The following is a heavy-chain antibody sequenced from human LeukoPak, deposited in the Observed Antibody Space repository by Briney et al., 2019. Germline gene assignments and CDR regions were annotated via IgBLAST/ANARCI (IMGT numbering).Heavy chain of an antibody. Sequence: SETLSLTCTVSGGSISSYYWSWIRQPPGKGLEWIGCIYYSGSTNYNPSLKSRVTISVDTSKNQFSLKLSSVTAADTAVYYCARGEGGPFDYWGQGTLVTVSS. V-gene: IGHV4-59*01. D-gene: IGHD2-15*01. J-gene: IGHJ4*02. CDR2: IYYSGST. CDR1: GGSISSYY. CDR3: ARGEGGPFDY.